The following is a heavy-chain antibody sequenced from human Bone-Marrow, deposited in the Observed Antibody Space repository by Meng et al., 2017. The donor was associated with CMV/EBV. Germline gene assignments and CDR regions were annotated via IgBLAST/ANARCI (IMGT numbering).Heavy chain of an antibody. V-gene: IGHV3-21*04. J-gene: IGHJ3*02. CDR3: VKDTNHEFWTANDAFDI. Sequence: GGSLRLSCAASGFTFSSYSMNWVRQAPGKGLEWVSSISSSSSYIYYADSVKDRFTISRDNAKNSLYLQMNSLRAEDTALYYCVKDTNHEFWTANDAFDIWGQGTMVTVSS. CDR1: GFTFSSYS. D-gene: IGHD3/OR15-3a*01. CDR2: ISSSSSYI.